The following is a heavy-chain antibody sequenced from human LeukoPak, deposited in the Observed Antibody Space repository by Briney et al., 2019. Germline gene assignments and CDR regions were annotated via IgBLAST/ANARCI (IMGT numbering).Heavy chain of an antibody. CDR2: ISAYNGNT. J-gene: IGHJ5*02. D-gene: IGHD3-22*01. CDR1: GYTFTSYG. V-gene: IGHV1-18*01. CDR3: ARARDYYDSSGYNWFDP. Sequence: ASVKVSCKASGYTFTSYGISWVRQAPGQGLEWMGWISAYNGNTNYAQKLQGRVTMTTGTSTSTAYMELRSLRSDDTAVYYCARARDYYDSSGYNWFDPWGQGTLVTVSS.